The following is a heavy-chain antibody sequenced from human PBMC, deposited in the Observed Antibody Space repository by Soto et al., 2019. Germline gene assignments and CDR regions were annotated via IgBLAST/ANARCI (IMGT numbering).Heavy chain of an antibody. CDR2: ILHDGNNK. CDR1: GFTFSNYI. V-gene: IGHV3-30-3*01. Sequence: QVQLVESGGGVVQPGRCLRLSCAASGFTFSNYIMHWVRQAPGKGLEWVAIILHDGNNKYYADSVKGRFTISRDNSKNTLYLQMNSLRTEDTAIYYCARDDEGGSYCDLGYWGQGTLVTVSS. D-gene: IGHD3-10*01. J-gene: IGHJ4*02. CDR3: ARDDEGGSYCDLGY.